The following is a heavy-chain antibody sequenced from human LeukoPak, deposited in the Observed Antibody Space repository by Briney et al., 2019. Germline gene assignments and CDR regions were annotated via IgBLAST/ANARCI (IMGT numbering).Heavy chain of an antibody. J-gene: IGHJ4*02. Sequence: GASVKVSYKASGGTFSSYAISWVRQAPGQGLEWMGGIIPIFGTANYAQKFQGRVTITTDESTSTAYMELSSLRSEDTAVYYCARGRIYYYDSSGYGLFDYWGQGTLVTVSS. CDR1: GGTFSSYA. V-gene: IGHV1-69*05. D-gene: IGHD3-22*01. CDR2: IIPIFGTA. CDR3: ARGRIYYYDSSGYGLFDY.